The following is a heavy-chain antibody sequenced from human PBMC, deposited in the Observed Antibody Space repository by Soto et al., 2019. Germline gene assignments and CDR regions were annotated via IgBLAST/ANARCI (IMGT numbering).Heavy chain of an antibody. Sequence: SQTLSLTCAISGDSVSSNSAAWNWIRQSPSRCLEWLGRTYYRSKWYNDYAVSVKSRITINPDTSKNQFSLQLNSVTPEDTAVYYCARGFYSSGWYSAYYYYGMDVWGQGTTVTVSS. J-gene: IGHJ6*02. CDR2: TYYRSKWYN. V-gene: IGHV6-1*01. D-gene: IGHD6-19*01. CDR1: GDSVSSNSAA. CDR3: ARGFYSSGWYSAYYYYGMDV.